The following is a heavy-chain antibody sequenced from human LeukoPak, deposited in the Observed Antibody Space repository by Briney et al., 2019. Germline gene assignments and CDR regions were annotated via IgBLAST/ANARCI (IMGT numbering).Heavy chain of an antibody. CDR1: GGSISSSSYY. CDR3: ARGRRGSGSAFGLDV. CDR2: IHHSGST. J-gene: IGHJ6*02. V-gene: IGHV4-39*07. Sequence: SKTLSLTCTVSGGSISSSSYYWGWIRQPPGKGLEWIGNIHHSGSTYYDPSLKSRVTVSVDTSKNHLSLNLNSVTAADTAVYYCARGRRGSGSAFGLDVWGQGTTVIVSS. D-gene: IGHD3-10*01.